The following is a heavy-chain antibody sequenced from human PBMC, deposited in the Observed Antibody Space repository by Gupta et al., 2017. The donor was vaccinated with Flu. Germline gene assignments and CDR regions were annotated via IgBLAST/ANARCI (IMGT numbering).Heavy chain of an antibody. CDR1: GGSIRSYY. D-gene: IGHD3-9*01. CDR3: ARVDNEILTAFDY. Sequence: QVQLQESGPGLVTPSEPLSLTCTGSGGSIRSYYWRWVRQPPGKGLEWIGYIFKSGSTNYSPPLRTRVTISADTSKNQFSLKLSSVTAADTALYYCARVDNEILTAFDYWGQGTLVTVSS. CDR2: IFKSGST. J-gene: IGHJ4*02. V-gene: IGHV4-59*01.